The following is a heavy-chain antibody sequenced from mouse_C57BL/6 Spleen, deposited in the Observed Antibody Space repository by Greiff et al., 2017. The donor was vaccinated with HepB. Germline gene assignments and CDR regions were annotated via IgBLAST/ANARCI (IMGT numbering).Heavy chain of an antibody. V-gene: IGHV5-4*01. J-gene: IGHJ3*01. CDR2: ISDGGSYT. CDR1: GFTFSSYA. Sequence: EVQLVESGGGLVKPGGSLKLSCAASGFTFSSYAMSWVRQTPEKRLEWVATISDGGSYTYYPDNVKGRFTISRDNAKNNLYLQMSHLKSEDTAMYYCARDGGYDYDSWFAYWGQGTLVTVSA. D-gene: IGHD2-4*01. CDR3: ARDGGYDYDSWFAY.